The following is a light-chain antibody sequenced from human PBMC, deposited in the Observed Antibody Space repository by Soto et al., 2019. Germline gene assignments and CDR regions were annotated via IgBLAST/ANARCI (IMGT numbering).Light chain of an antibody. J-gene: IGKJ2*01. V-gene: IGKV3-20*01. CDR2: GAS. Sequence: EIVLTQSPGTLSLSPGERATLSCRASQSVSSSYLAWYQQKPGQAPRLLIYGASSRGTGIPDRFSGSGSGKDFTLTIKRLEPEDFGVYYCQQYGSSPYTFGQGTKLEIK. CDR1: QSVSSSY. CDR3: QQYGSSPYT.